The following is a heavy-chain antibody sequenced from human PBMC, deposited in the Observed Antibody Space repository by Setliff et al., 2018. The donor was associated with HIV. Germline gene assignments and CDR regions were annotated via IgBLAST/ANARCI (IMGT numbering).Heavy chain of an antibody. J-gene: IGHJ4*02. V-gene: IGHV1-69*05. CDR1: GGTFSSYA. CDR2: IIPIFGTT. Sequence: ASVKVSCKASGGTFSSYAISWVRQAPGQGLEWMGGIIPIFGTTNYAQKFQGRVTITTDESTTTAYMELSSLRSEDTALYYCAREGYYDTSAYFYWGQGTLVTVSS. CDR3: AREGYYDTSAYFY. D-gene: IGHD3-22*01.